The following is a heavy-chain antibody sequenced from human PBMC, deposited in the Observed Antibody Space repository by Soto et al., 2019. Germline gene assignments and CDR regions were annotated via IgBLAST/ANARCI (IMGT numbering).Heavy chain of an antibody. V-gene: IGHV3-11*01. CDR1: GFSFSDYY. J-gene: IGHJ4*02. D-gene: IGHD3-3*01. CDR2: ISSTGSSM. CDR3: ARGGVDFWSGYWGVDF. Sequence: GGSLRLSCAVSGFSFSDYYMAWIRQAPGKGLEWVSHISSTGSSMYYVDSVRGRFIISRYNAKNSLYLEMNSLRAEDTAVYYCARGGVDFWSGYWGVDFWGQGTLVTVSS.